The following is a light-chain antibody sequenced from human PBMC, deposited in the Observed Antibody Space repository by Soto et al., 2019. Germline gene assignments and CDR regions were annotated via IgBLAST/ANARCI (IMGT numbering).Light chain of an antibody. Sequence: EIVMTQSPVTLSLSPGDRATLSCRASQSLSNTYISWYQQKPGQVPRLLIYGASTRATGIPARFSGSGSGTDFTLTISSLQPEDFALYYCHQDFDLPLTFGGGTKVEIK. CDR1: QSLSNTY. J-gene: IGKJ4*01. V-gene: IGKV3D-7*01. CDR3: HQDFDLPLT. CDR2: GAS.